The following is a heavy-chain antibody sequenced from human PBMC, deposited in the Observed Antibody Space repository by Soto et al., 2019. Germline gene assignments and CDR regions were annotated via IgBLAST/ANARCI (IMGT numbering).Heavy chain of an antibody. D-gene: IGHD3-16*01. J-gene: IGHJ5*02. V-gene: IGHV4-59*01. CDR1: GGSISSYY. CDR3: ARVGGENWFDP. CDR2: IYYSGST. Sequence: SETLSLTCTVSGGSISSYYWSWIRQPPGKGLEWIGYIYYSGSTNYNPSLKSRVTISVDASKNQFSLKLSSVTAADTAVYYWARVGGENWFDPWGQGTLVTVSS.